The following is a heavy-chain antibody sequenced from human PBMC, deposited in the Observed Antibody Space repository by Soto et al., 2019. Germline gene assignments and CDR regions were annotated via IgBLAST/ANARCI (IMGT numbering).Heavy chain of an antibody. CDR1: GYSFTSYW. D-gene: IGHD3-10*01. CDR3: ARLRVGFGELLTY. Sequence: EVQLVQSGEEVKKPGESLRISCKGSGYSFTSYWISWVRQMPGKGLEWMGRIDPSDSYTNYSPSFQGYVTISADKSITTAYLQWSILKASDTAMYYCARLRVGFGELLTYWGQGTLVTVSS. CDR2: IDPSDSYT. J-gene: IGHJ4*02. V-gene: IGHV5-10-1*01.